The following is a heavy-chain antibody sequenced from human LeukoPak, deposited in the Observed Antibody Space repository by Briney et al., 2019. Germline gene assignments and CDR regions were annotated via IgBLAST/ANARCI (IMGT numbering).Heavy chain of an antibody. CDR1: GFSLNTRGVG. CDR2: IYWDDDR. CDR3: AHRKNYYDSSVFDN. D-gene: IGHD3-22*01. Sequence: SGPTLVNPTQTVTLTCTFSGFSLNTRGVGVGWIRQPPGRALEWLAPIYWDDDRRYSPSLKSRLTITKDTSKNQVVLTMTNMDPVDTATYFCAHRKNYYDSSVFDNWGQGTLVTVSS. J-gene: IGHJ4*02. V-gene: IGHV2-5*02.